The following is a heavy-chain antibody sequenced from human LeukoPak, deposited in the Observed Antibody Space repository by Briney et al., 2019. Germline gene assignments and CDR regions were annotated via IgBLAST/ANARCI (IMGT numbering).Heavy chain of an antibody. Sequence: SETLSLTCTVSGGSISSYYWSWIRQPPGKGLEWIGYIYYSGSTNYSPSLKSRVTISVDTSKNQFSLKLSSVTAADTAVYYCARVYGGNSQGAFDIWGQGTMVTVSS. V-gene: IGHV4-59*08. D-gene: IGHD4-23*01. CDR1: GGSISSYY. CDR2: IYYSGST. CDR3: ARVYGGNSQGAFDI. J-gene: IGHJ3*02.